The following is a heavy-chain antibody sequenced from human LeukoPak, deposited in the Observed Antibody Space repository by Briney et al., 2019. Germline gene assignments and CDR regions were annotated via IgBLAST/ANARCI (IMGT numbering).Heavy chain of an antibody. V-gene: IGHV3-30*02. J-gene: IGHJ6*03. D-gene: IGHD2-2*01. CDR3: ARMGGCSSTSCYYYYYYMDV. CDR1: GFTFSSYG. CDR2: IRYDGSNK. Sequence: GGSLRLSCAASGFTFSSYGMHWVRQAPGKGLGWVAFIRYDGSNKYYADSVKGRFTISRDNAKNSLYLQMNSLRAEDTAVYYCARMGGCSSTSCYYYYYYMDVWGKGTTVTVSS.